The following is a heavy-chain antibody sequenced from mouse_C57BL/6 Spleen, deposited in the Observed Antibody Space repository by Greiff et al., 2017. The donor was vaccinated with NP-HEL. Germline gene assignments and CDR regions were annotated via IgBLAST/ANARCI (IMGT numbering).Heavy chain of an antibody. CDR2: ISYDGSN. CDR3: ARAPFITTVVAPFAD. J-gene: IGHJ3*01. CDR1: GYSITSGYY. V-gene: IGHV3-6*01. D-gene: IGHD1-1*01. Sequence: EVKVEESGPGLVKPSQSLSLTCSVTGYSITSGYYWNWIRQFPGNKLEWMGYISYDGSNNYNPSFKNRISITRDPSKNPFFLKLNSVTTEDTATYYCARAPFITTVVAPFADWGPGTLVTVSA.